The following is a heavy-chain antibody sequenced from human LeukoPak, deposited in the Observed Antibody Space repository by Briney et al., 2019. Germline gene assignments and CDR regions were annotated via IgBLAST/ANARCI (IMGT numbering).Heavy chain of an antibody. J-gene: IGHJ4*02. CDR2: IYAGDSDT. CDR1: GYIFTSYS. D-gene: IGHD3-22*01. V-gene: IGHV5-51*01. Sequence: GESLKISCKGSGYIFTSYSIAWVRQMPGKGLEWMGIIYAGDSDTRYSPSFQGQVTISADRSISTAYLQWSSLKASDTAMYYCARRVDSGFSFDFWGQGTLVTVSS. CDR3: ARRVDSGFSFDF.